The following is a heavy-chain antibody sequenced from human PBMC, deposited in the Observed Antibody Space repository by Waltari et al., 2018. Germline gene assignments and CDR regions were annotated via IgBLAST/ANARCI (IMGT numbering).Heavy chain of an antibody. CDR3: SSLDVSTQGKGMDV. Sequence: EVQLVESGGGLVQPGGSLKLSCAASGFTFSGSDVHWVRRASGKGLEWVGRIKTRAAYYATAYAASVKNRFFISRDDSEDTAYLQMNNLHAEDTAVYYCSSLDVSTQGKGMDVWGQGTTVTVSS. CDR2: IKTRAAYYAT. J-gene: IGHJ6*02. V-gene: IGHV3-73*02. D-gene: IGHD1-1*01. CDR1: GFTFSGSD.